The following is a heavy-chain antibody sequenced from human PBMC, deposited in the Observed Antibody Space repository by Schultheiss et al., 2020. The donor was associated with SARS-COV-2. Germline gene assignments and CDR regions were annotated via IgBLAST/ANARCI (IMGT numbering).Heavy chain of an antibody. Sequence: SVKVSCKATGYTLTNYGISWVRQAPGQGLEWMGGIIPIFGTANYAQKFQGRVTITADESTSTAYMELSSLRSEDTAVYYCASDGGALLRLGELSSHSFDYWGQGTLVTVSS. D-gene: IGHD3-16*02. CDR1: GYTLTNYG. V-gene: IGHV1-69*13. J-gene: IGHJ4*02. CDR2: IIPIFGTA. CDR3: ASDGGALLRLGELSSHSFDY.